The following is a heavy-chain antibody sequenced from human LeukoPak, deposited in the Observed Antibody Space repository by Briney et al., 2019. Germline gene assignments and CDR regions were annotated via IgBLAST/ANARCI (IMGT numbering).Heavy chain of an antibody. Sequence: SQTLSLTCTVSGGSISSGAYYWSRIRQHPGKGLEWIGHIYYSGSTYYNPSLKSRVTISVDTSKNQFSLKLSSVTAADTAVFYCARTPYYDTLTGNPYYFDYWGQGTLVTVSS. CDR2: IYYSGST. V-gene: IGHV4-31*03. CDR1: GGSISSGAYY. D-gene: IGHD3-9*01. CDR3: ARTPYYDTLTGNPYYFDY. J-gene: IGHJ4*02.